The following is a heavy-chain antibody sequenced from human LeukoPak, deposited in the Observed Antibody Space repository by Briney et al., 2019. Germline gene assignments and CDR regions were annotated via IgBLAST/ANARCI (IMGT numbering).Heavy chain of an antibody. Sequence: QPGGSLRLSCAASGFTFGSYAMSWVRQAPGKGLEWVSVIGVSGGNTDYADSVKGRFTVSRDNSKNTLYLQMNSLRADDTAIYFCANGRIPGCFNYWGQGTLVTVSS. V-gene: IGHV3-23*01. CDR3: ANGRIPGCFNY. CDR2: IGVSGGNT. D-gene: IGHD2-21*01. J-gene: IGHJ4*02. CDR1: GFTFGSYA.